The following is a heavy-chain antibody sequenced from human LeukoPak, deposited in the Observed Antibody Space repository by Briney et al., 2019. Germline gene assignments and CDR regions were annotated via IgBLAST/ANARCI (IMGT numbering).Heavy chain of an antibody. V-gene: IGHV3-7*01. D-gene: IGHD3-9*01. CDR2: IKQDGSEK. CDR3: ARGPHYDILTGHYMGYFDY. J-gene: IGHJ4*02. Sequence: GGSLRLSCAASGFTFSSYWMTWVRQAPGKGLEWVANIKQDGSEKYYVDSVKGRFTISRDNAKSSLYLQMNSLRAEDTAVYYCARGPHYDILTGHYMGYFDYWVQGTLVTVSS. CDR1: GFTFSSYW.